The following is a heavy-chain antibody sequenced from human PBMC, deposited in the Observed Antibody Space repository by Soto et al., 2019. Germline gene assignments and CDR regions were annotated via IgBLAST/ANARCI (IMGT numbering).Heavy chain of an antibody. J-gene: IGHJ6*02. Sequence: GGFLRLSCAAAGLTFGGYAMHLVRKDQGKGLEWVAVISYDGSNKYYADSVKGRFTISRDNSKNTLYLQMNSLRAEDTAVYYCARDREQLVPYYYYYVMDVWVQGTTVTVSS. D-gene: IGHD6-6*01. CDR3: ARDREQLVPYYYYYVMDV. CDR1: GLTFGGYA. V-gene: IGHV3-30-3*01. CDR2: ISYDGSNK.